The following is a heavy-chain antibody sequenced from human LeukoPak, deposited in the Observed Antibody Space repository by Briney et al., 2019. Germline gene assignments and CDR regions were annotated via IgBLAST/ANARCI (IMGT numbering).Heavy chain of an antibody. J-gene: IGHJ4*02. CDR1: GGSISSGGYS. CDR3: ARGALNDYVWGSYRYYFDY. D-gene: IGHD3-16*02. Sequence: SETLSLTCAVSGGSISSGGYSWSWIRQPPGKGLEWIGYIYHSGSTYYNPSLKSRVTISVDRSKNQFSLQLSSVTAADTAVYYCARGALNDYVWGSYRYYFDYWGQGTLVTVSS. CDR2: IYHSGST. V-gene: IGHV4-30-2*01.